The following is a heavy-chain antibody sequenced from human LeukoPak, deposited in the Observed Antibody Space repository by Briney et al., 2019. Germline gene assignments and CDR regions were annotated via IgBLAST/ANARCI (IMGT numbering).Heavy chain of an antibody. J-gene: IGHJ4*02. D-gene: IGHD3-16*01. Sequence: SGTLSLTCGVSGVSISSSNWWTWVRQPPGKGLEWIGEIFHSGSANYNPSLKSRVTISVDKSNNQFSLKLSSATAADTAVYYCARAGAGNEYVGLFDYWGQGTLVTVSS. CDR1: GVSISSSNW. CDR3: ARAGAGNEYVGLFDY. CDR2: IFHSGSA. V-gene: IGHV4-4*02.